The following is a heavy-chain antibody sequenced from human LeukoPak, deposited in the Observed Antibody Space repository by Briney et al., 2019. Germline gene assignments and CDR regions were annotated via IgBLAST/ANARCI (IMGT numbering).Heavy chain of an antibody. Sequence: QTGGSLRLSCAASGFTFSSYAMSWVRQAPGKGLEWVSAISGSGGSTYYADSVKGRFTISRDNSKNTLYLQMDSLRAEDTAVYYCAKAFRGGSYGGWFDPWGQGTLVTVSS. V-gene: IGHV3-23*01. D-gene: IGHD1-26*01. CDR1: GFTFSSYA. CDR3: AKAFRGGSYGGWFDP. CDR2: ISGSGGST. J-gene: IGHJ5*02.